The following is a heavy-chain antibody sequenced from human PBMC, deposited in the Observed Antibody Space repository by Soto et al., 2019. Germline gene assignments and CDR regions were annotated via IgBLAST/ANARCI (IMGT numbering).Heavy chain of an antibody. D-gene: IGHD1-1*01. CDR1: GGTFSSYA. J-gene: IGHJ6*02. Sequence: SVKVSCKASGGTFSSYAISWVRQAPGQGLEWMGGIIPIFGTANYAQKFQGRVTITADESTSTAYMELSSLRSEDTAVYYRAGYERQSQRAIWTPGRMDVWGQGTTVTVSS. CDR3: AGYERQSQRAIWTPGRMDV. CDR2: IIPIFGTA. V-gene: IGHV1-69*13.